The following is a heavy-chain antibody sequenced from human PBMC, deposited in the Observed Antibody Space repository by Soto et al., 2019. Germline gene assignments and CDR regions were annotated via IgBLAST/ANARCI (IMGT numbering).Heavy chain of an antibody. Sequence: LVQSGPEVKKSGASVKVSCKASGYTFPNYAIRLLRQAPGQGVEWVGWINAGSGNAQYSEKFKGRVTITRDTSATTVYMELSSLRSEDTAVYYCARDQFYFSTGTASGVGGYWGQGTLVTVSS. CDR2: INAGSGNA. J-gene: IGHJ4*02. CDR3: ARDQFYFSTGTASGVGGY. D-gene: IGHD2-21*02. V-gene: IGHV1-3*01. CDR1: GYTFPNYA.